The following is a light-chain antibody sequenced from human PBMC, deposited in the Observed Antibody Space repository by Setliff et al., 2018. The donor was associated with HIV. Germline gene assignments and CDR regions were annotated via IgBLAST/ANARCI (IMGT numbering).Light chain of an antibody. Sequence: QSALTQPASVSGSPGQSITISCTGTSSDIGGYNYVSWYQHHPGKAPKLIIYDVTKRPSGVSSRFSASQSGNTASLTISGLQAEDEADYYCSSYTSVSTYVFGTGTKVTVL. J-gene: IGLJ1*01. CDR1: SSDIGGYNY. CDR3: SSYTSVSTYV. CDR2: DVT. V-gene: IGLV2-14*03.